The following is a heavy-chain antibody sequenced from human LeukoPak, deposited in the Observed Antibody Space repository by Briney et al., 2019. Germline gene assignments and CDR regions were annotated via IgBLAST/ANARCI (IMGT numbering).Heavy chain of an antibody. CDR1: GASISSGTYY. V-gene: IGHV4-39*01. D-gene: IGHD3-22*01. CDR3: ARHDYDRTGRPFDY. CDR2: IYDSGTT. Sequence: SETLSLTCSVSGASISSGTYYWAWIRQPPGKGLEWIGSIYDSGTTYYHPSLKSRVTISVDTSRNQFPLKLGSVTAADTAVYYCARHDYDRTGRPFDYWGQGTLVTVSS. J-gene: IGHJ4*02.